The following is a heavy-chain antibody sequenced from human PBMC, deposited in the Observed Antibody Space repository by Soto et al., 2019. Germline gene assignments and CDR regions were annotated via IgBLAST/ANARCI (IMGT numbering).Heavy chain of an antibody. Sequence: SETLSLTCTVSGGSISSGDYCWSWIRQPPGKGLEWIGYIYYSGSTYYNPSLKSRVTISVDTSKNQFSLKLSSVTAADTAVYYCARVRSYDILTGYLDYYYGMDVWGQGTTVTVSS. V-gene: IGHV4-30-4*01. CDR2: IYYSGST. CDR1: GGSISSGDYC. CDR3: ARVRSYDILTGYLDYYYGMDV. J-gene: IGHJ6*02. D-gene: IGHD3-9*01.